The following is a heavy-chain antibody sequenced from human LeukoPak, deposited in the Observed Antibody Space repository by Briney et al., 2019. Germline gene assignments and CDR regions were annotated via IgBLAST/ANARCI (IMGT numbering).Heavy chain of an antibody. CDR2: ISGSGNST. V-gene: IGHV3-23*01. J-gene: IGHJ4*02. CDR1: GLTLIGSA. Sequence: PGGSLRLSCAASGLTLIGSAMSWVRRAPGKGLEWVSLISGSGNSTYYADSVKGRFTISRDNSKNTLYQQMNSLRAEDTAVYYCAKVLVLVSANRYYFDYWGQGTLVTVSS. D-gene: IGHD2-15*01. CDR3: AKVLVLVSANRYYFDY.